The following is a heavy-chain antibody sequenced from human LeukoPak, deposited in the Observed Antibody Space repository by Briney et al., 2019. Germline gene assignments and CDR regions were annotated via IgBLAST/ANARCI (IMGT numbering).Heavy chain of an antibody. J-gene: IGHJ5*02. V-gene: IGHV1-8*01. Sequence: ASVKVSCKASGYTFTSYDINWVRQATGQGLEWMGWINPNSGNAGYAQKFQGRVTMTRNTSISTAYMELSNLRPEDTAVYYCARDGSGTYWAYYNWFDPWGQGTLVTVSS. CDR1: GYTFTSYD. D-gene: IGHD3-10*01. CDR3: ARDGSGTYWAYYNWFDP. CDR2: INPNSGNA.